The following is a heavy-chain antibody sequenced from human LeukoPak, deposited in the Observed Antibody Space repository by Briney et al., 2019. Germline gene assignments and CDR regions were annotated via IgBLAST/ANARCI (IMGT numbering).Heavy chain of an antibody. D-gene: IGHD3-10*01. V-gene: IGHV3-74*01. CDR2: INSDGTNT. CDR3: VRWGLGKGEAFDI. Sequence: GGSLRLSRAASGFRFSGYWMHWVRQVPGKGLVWVSRINSDGTNTNYADSVKGRFTISRDNAKNTLYLQMNSLRAEDTAVYYCVRWGLGKGEAFDIWGQGTMVTVSS. CDR1: GFRFSGYW. J-gene: IGHJ3*02.